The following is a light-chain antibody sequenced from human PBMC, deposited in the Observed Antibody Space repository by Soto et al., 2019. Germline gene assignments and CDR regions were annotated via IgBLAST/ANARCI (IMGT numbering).Light chain of an antibody. Sequence: EIVLTQSPATLSLSPGERATLSCRASQSVSTYLAWYQQKPGQAPRLLIYDASSRATGIPARFSGSGSGTEFTLTISSLEPEDFAVYYCQQRSNWPVTFGQGTWVEIK. CDR1: QSVSTY. V-gene: IGKV3-11*01. CDR2: DAS. J-gene: IGKJ1*01. CDR3: QQRSNWPVT.